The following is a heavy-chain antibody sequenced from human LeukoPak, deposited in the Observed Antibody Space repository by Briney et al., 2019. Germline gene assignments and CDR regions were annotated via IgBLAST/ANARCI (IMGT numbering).Heavy chain of an antibody. J-gene: IGHJ6*03. CDR1: GYSFSTYW. CDR2: IYPSDSDT. CDR3: ARLKNYYYYYMDV. V-gene: IGHV5-51*01. Sequence: GESLKISCKGSGYSFSTYWIGWVRQMPGKGLEWMGVIYPSDSDTRYSPSFQGQVTISADKSISTAYLQWSSLKASDTAIYYCARLKNYYYYYMDVWGKGTTVTVSS.